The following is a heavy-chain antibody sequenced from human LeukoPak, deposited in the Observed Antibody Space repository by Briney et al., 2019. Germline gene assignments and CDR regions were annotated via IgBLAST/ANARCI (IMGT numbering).Heavy chain of an antibody. Sequence: PSETLSLTCTVSGGSINNYYWNWIRQPPGKGLEWIGYIYYSGSTNYNPSLKSRVTISVDTSKNQFSLKLSSVTAADTAVYYCARGGDFWSGYYNLYFDYWGQGTLVTVSS. CDR1: GGSINNYY. V-gene: IGHV4-59*01. CDR3: ARGGDFWSGYYNLYFDY. J-gene: IGHJ4*02. D-gene: IGHD3-3*01. CDR2: IYYSGST.